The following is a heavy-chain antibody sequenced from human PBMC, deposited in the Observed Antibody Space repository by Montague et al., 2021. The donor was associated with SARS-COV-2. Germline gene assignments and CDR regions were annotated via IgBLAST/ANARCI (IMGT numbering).Heavy chain of an antibody. Sequence: CAISGDSVSSNNAAWNWIRQSPSRGLEWLGRANYRSKWHYDYAVSVKSRIPIIPNTSENQFSLQLSSVTPEDTAVYYCARDAHIGITWPFSGYGLDYWGQGTTVTVSS. J-gene: IGHJ4*02. V-gene: IGHV6-1*01. CDR1: GDSVSSNNAA. CDR3: ARDAHIGITWPFSGYGLDY. CDR2: ANYRSKWHY. D-gene: IGHD2-21*01.